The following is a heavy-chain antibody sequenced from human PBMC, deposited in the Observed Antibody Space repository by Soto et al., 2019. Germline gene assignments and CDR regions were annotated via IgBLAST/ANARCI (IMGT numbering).Heavy chain of an antibody. V-gene: IGHV1-2*02. CDR3: ARAKRQLVRGWFDP. J-gene: IGHJ5*02. Sequence: ASVKVSCKASGYTFTGYYMHWVRQAPGQGLEWMGWINPNSGGTNYAQKFQGRVTMTRDTSISTAYMELRRLRSDDTAVYYCARAKRQLVRGWFDPWGQGTLVTVSS. CDR2: INPNSGGT. D-gene: IGHD6-6*01. CDR1: GYTFTGYY.